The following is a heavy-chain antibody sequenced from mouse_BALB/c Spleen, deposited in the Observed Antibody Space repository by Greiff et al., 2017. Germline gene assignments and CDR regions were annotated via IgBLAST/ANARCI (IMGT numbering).Heavy chain of an antibody. CDR3: ARRGNSYAMDY. CDR1: GFTFSSFG. D-gene: IGHD2-1*01. CDR2: ISSGSSTI. J-gene: IGHJ4*01. Sequence: EVHLVESGGGLVQPGGSRKLSCAASGFTFSSFGMHWVRQAPEKGLEWVAYISSGSSTIYYADTVKGRFTISRDNPKNTLFLQMTSLRSEDTAMYYCARRGNSYAMDYWGQGTSVTVSS. V-gene: IGHV5-17*02.